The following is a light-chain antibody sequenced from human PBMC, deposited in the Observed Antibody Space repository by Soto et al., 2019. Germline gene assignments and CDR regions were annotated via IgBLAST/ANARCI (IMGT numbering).Light chain of an antibody. CDR3: QQSQSTPYT. J-gene: IGKJ2*01. V-gene: IGKV1-39*01. Sequence: IQLTQSPSSLSVSIGVRVTINCRASQGLSSYLNWYRQKPGKAPELLIYSASTLQTGVPSRFSGSGSETDFTLTISSLQSEDLATYYCQQSQSTPYTFVQGTKLEL. CDR2: SAS. CDR1: QGLSSY.